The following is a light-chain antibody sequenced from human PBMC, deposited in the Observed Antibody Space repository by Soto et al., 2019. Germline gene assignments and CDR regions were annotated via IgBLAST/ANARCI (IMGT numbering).Light chain of an antibody. Sequence: QSVLTQPRSVSGSPGQSVTMSCTRTSSDVANYKYVSWYQQHPGKAPKLMIYDVNKRPSGVPYRFSGSKSGNTASLTISGLQAEGEADYYCCSYAGTYTRVFGNGTRVTVL. CDR2: DVN. J-gene: IGLJ1*01. V-gene: IGLV2-11*01. CDR1: SSDVANYKY. CDR3: CSYAGTYTRV.